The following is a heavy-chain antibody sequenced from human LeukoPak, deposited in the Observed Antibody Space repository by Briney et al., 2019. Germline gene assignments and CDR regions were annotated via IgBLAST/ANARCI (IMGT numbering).Heavy chain of an antibody. D-gene: IGHD6-19*01. CDR1: GFTFYSYD. CDR3: ARADSSGWHGASIDY. CDR2: IGTAGDT. Sequence: GGSLRLSCAASGFTFYSYDMHWVRQATGKGLEWVSAIGTAGDTYYPGSVKGRFTISRENAKNSLYLQMNSLRAGDTAVYYCARADSSGWHGASIDYWGQGTLVTVSS. V-gene: IGHV3-13*01. J-gene: IGHJ4*02.